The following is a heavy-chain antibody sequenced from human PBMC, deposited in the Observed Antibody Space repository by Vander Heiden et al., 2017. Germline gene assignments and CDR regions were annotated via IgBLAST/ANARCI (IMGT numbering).Heavy chain of an antibody. CDR3: AKGEYYYDSSGSWGY. D-gene: IGHD3-22*01. CDR2: ISGSGGST. V-gene: IGHV3-23*01. CDR1: GFTFSSYA. J-gene: IGHJ4*02. Sequence: EVQLLESGGGLVQPGGSLRLACAASGFTFSSYAMSWVRQAPGKGLEWVSAISGSGGSTYYADSVKGRFTISRDNSKNTLYLQMNSLRAEDTAVYYCAKGEYYYDSSGSWGYWGQGTLVTVSS.